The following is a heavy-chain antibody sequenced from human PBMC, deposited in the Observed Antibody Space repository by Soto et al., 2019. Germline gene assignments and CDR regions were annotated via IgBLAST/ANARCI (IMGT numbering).Heavy chain of an antibody. J-gene: IGHJ4*02. Sequence: EVQLLEAGGGLVQPGGSLRLYCAASVFTFSSYAMRWVRQAPGKGLEWVSAISGSGGSTYYPDSVKGRFPISRDNSKNTLYLQMNSLRDEDPAVYYCATIFYFDYWCQETMVTVSS. CDR1: VFTFSSYA. CDR2: ISGSGGST. D-gene: IGHD3-3*01. CDR3: ATIFYFDY. V-gene: IGHV3-23*01.